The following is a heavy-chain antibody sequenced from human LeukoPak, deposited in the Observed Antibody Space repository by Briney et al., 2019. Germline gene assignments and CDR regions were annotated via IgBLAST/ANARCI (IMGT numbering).Heavy chain of an antibody. CDR1: GFTFSTYS. CDR2: ISSTSSI. CDR3: ARPSMVQGTNIAAFDS. D-gene: IGHD3-10*01. J-gene: IGHJ4*02. Sequence: GGSLRLSCAASGFTFSTYSMSWVRQAPGKELDWVSYISSTSSIYYADSVKGRFTISRDNAKNSLYLQMNSLRDEDTAVYYCARPSMVQGTNIAAFDSWGQGTLVTVSS. V-gene: IGHV3-48*02.